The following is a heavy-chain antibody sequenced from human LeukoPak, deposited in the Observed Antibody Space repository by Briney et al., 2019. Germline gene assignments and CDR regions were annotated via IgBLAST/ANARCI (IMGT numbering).Heavy chain of an antibody. CDR1: GFTFSSYW. V-gene: IGHV3-7*01. J-gene: IGHJ4*02. Sequence: PGGSLRLSCAASGFTFSSYWMSWVRQAPGKGLEWVANIKKDGSEKYYVDALKGRFTISRDNAKTSLYLQMNSLRAEDTAVYYCARDLSGIAGYTYGRGIDYWGQGTLVTVSS. CDR2: IKKDGSEK. D-gene: IGHD5-18*01. CDR3: ARDLSGIAGYTYGRGIDY.